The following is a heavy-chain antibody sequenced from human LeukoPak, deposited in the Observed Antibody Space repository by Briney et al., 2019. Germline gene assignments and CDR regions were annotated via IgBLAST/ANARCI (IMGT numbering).Heavy chain of an antibody. Sequence: SETLSLTCTVSGGSISSSSYYWGWIRQPPGKGLEWIGSIYYSGSTYYNPSLKSRVTISVDTSKNQFSLKLSSVTAADTAVYYCARAGYYYDSSGYPLDAFDIWGQGTMVTVSS. CDR1: GGSISSSSYY. V-gene: IGHV4-39*07. CDR2: IYYSGST. J-gene: IGHJ3*02. CDR3: ARAGYYYDSSGYPLDAFDI. D-gene: IGHD3-22*01.